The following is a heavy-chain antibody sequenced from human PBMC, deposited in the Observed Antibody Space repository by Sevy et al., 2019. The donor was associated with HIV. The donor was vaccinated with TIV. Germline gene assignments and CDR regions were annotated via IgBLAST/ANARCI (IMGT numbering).Heavy chain of an antibody. D-gene: IGHD3-22*01. V-gene: IGHV3-33*01. Sequence: GGSLRLSCAASGFTFSNYGMHWVRQAPGKGLEWVAVIWNDGSNKYYPDYVKGRFTISRDNSKNTLYLQMNSLRVEDTAVYFCARGSDFNDRSAKRDFDYWGQGILVTVSS. CDR1: GFTFSNYG. CDR3: ARGSDFNDRSAKRDFDY. CDR2: IWNDGSNK. J-gene: IGHJ4*02.